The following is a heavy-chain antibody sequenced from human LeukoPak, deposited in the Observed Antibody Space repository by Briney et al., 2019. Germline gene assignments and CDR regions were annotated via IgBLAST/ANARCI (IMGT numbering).Heavy chain of an antibody. CDR3: ARSAYYYDSSGTS. Sequence: GESLRISFEASGYSFTTYWISWVRQMPGKGLEWMGRIDPSDSYTNYSPSSQGHVTISVDKSINTAYLQWSSLKASDTAMYYCARSAYYYDSSGTSWGQGTLVIVSS. D-gene: IGHD3-22*01. CDR1: GYSFTTYW. J-gene: IGHJ4*02. CDR2: IDPSDSYT. V-gene: IGHV5-10-1*01.